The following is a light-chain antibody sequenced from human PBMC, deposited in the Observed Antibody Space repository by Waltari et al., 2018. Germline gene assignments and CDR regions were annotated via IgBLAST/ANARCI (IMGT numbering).Light chain of an antibody. CDR3: QTGGHGTWV. J-gene: IGLJ3*02. Sequence: LVLTQSPSASASLGASVKLTCTLSRGYSSNVIAWLQQQPGKGPRSLMKVNSDGSHRKGDDIPDRFSASKSGTECQLTISSLQSEDEADYFCQTGGHGTWVFGGGTKLTVL. CDR1: RGYSSNV. V-gene: IGLV4-69*01. CDR2: VNSDGSH.